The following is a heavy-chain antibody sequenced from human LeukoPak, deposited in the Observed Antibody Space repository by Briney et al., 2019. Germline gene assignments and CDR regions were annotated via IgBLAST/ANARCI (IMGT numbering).Heavy chain of an antibody. CDR2: ISSGSSAI. Sequence: PGGSLRLSCEASGFIFTTYSMTWVRQAPGKGLEWVSIISSGSSAIFSADALKGRFTISRDDAKNLLYLDMNSLRAEDTAVYYCARGHTAVTRHFDFWGQGTLVTVSS. CDR1: GFIFTTYS. CDR3: ARGHTAVTRHFDF. V-gene: IGHV3-21*01. J-gene: IGHJ4*02. D-gene: IGHD4-17*01.